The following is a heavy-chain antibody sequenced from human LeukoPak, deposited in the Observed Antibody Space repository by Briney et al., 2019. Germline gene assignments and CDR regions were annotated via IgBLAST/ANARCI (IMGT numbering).Heavy chain of an antibody. CDR1: GGSISSYY. Sequence: PSETLSLTCTVSGGSISSYYWNWIRQPPGKGLEWIGYIYYSGSTNYNPSLKSRVTISLDTSKNQFSLNLTSVTAADTAVYYCARFTPQGYGWGGYNRFDPWGQGTLVTGSS. V-gene: IGHV4-59*01. CDR2: IYYSGST. J-gene: IGHJ5*02. CDR3: ARFTPQGYGWGGYNRFDP. D-gene: IGHD3-16*01.